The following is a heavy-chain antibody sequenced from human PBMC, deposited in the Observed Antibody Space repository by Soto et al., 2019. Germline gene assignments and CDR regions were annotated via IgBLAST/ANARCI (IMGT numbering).Heavy chain of an antibody. CDR1: GGSFSGYY. V-gene: IGHV4-34*01. CDR2: INHSGST. Sequence: SETLSLTCAVYGGSFSGYYWSWIRQPPGKGLEWIGEINHSGSTNYNASLKSRVTISVDKSKNQFSLKLSSVTAADTAVYYCARVKIDYDILTGYCYFDYWGQGTLVTVSS. CDR3: ARVKIDYDILTGYCYFDY. D-gene: IGHD3-9*01. J-gene: IGHJ4*02.